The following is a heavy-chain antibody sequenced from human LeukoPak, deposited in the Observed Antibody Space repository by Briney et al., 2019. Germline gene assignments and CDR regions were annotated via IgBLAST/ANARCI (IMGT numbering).Heavy chain of an antibody. D-gene: IGHD3-10*01. V-gene: IGHV4-4*07. CDR3: ARDSVPQKYYYGSGTGNWFDP. J-gene: IGHJ5*02. Sequence: SETLSLTCTVSGGSISSYYWSWIRQPAGKGLEWIGRIYTSGSTNYNPSLKNRVTMSVDTSKNQFSLKLSSVTAADTAVYYCARDSVPQKYYYGSGTGNWFDPWGQGTLVTVSS. CDR2: IYTSGST. CDR1: GGSISSYY.